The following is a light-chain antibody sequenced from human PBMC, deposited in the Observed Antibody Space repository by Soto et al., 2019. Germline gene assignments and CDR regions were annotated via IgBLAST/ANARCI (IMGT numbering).Light chain of an antibody. V-gene: IGKV3-20*01. CDR1: QSVSSN. Sequence: IVMTQSPATLSVSPGERATLSCRASQSVSSNLAWYQQKPGQAPRLLIYGGSTRATGITDRFSGSGSGTDFTLTISRLEPEDFAVYYCQQYGSSSWTFGQGTKVDIK. CDR2: GGS. J-gene: IGKJ1*01. CDR3: QQYGSSSWT.